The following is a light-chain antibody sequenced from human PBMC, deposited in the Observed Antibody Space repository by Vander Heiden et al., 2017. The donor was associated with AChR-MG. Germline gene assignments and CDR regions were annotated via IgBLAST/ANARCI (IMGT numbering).Light chain of an antibody. CDR1: QDINNY. V-gene: IGKV1-33*01. CDR3: QQYDNLPGT. Sequence: DLEVTQSPYSLSASVGDRVTITCQASQDINNYLNWYQQKPGKAPKLLIYDASNLETGVPSRFSGSGSGTDFTVTISSLQPEDIATYYCQQYDNLPGTFGPGTKVDIK. J-gene: IGKJ3*01. CDR2: DAS.